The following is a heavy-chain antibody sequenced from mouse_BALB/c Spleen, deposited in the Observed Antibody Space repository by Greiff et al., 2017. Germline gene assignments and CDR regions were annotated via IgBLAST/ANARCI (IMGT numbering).Heavy chain of an antibody. CDR2: INPYNGGT. V-gene: IGHV1-18*01. CDR3: ARAYYDYDSPPRHYAMDY. J-gene: IGHJ4*01. CDR1: GYSFTGYT. Sequence: EVQLQQSGPELVKPGASMKISCKASGYSFTGYTMNWVKQSHGKNLEWIGLINPYNGGTSYNQKFKGKATLTVDKSSSTAYMELLSLTSEDSAVYYCARAYYDYDSPPRHYAMDYWGQGTSVTVSS. D-gene: IGHD2-4*01.